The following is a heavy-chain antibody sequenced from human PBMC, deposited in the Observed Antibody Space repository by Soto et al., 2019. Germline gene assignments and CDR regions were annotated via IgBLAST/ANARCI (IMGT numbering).Heavy chain of an antibody. Sequence: QVQLVQSGAEVKKPGSPVKVSCKASGYTFTSYGSSWVRQAPGQGLEWLGWISAYNGNTNYAQKLQGRVTITTDTSTGTAYMELWRLRSDDTAFYYCARCYYDYIWLRGVWCAPWGQGTLVTVSS. CDR1: GYTFTSYG. J-gene: IGHJ5*02. V-gene: IGHV1-18*01. CDR2: ISAYNGNT. D-gene: IGHD3-16*01. CDR3: ARCYYDYIWLRGVWCAP.